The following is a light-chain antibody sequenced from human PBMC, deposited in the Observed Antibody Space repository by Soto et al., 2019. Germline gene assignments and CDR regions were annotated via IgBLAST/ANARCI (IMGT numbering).Light chain of an antibody. CDR3: QPSYSSSPT. J-gene: IGKJ3*01. CDR2: AAS. CDR1: QTISNY. Sequence: DIQMTQSPSSLSASVGDRVTITCRASQTISNYLHWYHQKPGKAPKLLIYAASNLQGDVPSRFSGSGSWTDFTLTISSLQPDDVANAYGQPSYSSSPTVGPWTNVDIK. V-gene: IGKV1-39*01.